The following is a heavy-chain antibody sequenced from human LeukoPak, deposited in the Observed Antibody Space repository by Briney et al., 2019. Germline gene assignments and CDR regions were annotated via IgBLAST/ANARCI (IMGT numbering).Heavy chain of an antibody. Sequence: SETLSLTCTVSGASISSSPFYWGWIRQAPGKGLDWIGSIYYSGSTYYNSSLSRRVTISLDTSQNQFSLRLTSVTAADTAVYYCAKSGGYGLIDYWGQGTLVTVSS. CDR2: IYYSGST. D-gene: IGHD1-26*01. V-gene: IGHV4-39*01. CDR3: AKSGGYGLIDY. J-gene: IGHJ4*02. CDR1: GASISSSPFY.